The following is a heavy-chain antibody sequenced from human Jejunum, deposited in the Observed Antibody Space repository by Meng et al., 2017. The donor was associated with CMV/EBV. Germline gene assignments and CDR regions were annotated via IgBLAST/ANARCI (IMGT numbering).Heavy chain of an antibody. D-gene: IGHD1/OR15-1a*01. Sequence: SGGGSVPPGWSLRLSFAASGFTFSSNWMHWVRQAPGKGLVWVSHINSDGSDTNYADSLKGRFTISRDNAKNTLYLQMNSLRDEDTAVYYCARVEQEMCWGQGTLVTVSS. CDR3: ARVEQEMC. V-gene: IGHV3-74*01. CDR1: GFTFSSNW. J-gene: IGHJ4*02. CDR2: INSDGSDT.